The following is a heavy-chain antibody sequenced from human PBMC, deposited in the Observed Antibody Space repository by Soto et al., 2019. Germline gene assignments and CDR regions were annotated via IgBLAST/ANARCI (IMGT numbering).Heavy chain of an antibody. Sequence: EVQLVESGGGLVKPGGSLRLSCAASGFTFSSYSMNWFRQAPGKWLEWVSSISSSSSYIYYSDSVKGRFTISRDNAKNSLYLQMTSLRAEDTAVYYCARDQPGYSYGYGLGYWGQGTLVTVSS. CDR1: GFTFSSYS. CDR2: ISSSSSYI. D-gene: IGHD5-18*01. J-gene: IGHJ4*02. CDR3: ARDQPGYSYGYGLGY. V-gene: IGHV3-21*01.